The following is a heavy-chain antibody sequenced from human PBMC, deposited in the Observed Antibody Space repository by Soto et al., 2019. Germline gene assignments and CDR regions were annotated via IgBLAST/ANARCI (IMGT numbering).Heavy chain of an antibody. CDR1: GGSVSSGSYY. V-gene: IGHV4-61*01. Sequence: QVQLQESGPGLVKPSETLSLTCTVSGGSVSSGSYYWSWIRQPPGKGLEWIGYIYYSGSTNYNPSLQSRVTISVDTSKNPFSLKLSSVTAADTAVYYCARAATDLYYYGMDVWGQGTTVTVSS. CDR3: ARAATDLYYYGMDV. CDR2: IYYSGST. J-gene: IGHJ6*02.